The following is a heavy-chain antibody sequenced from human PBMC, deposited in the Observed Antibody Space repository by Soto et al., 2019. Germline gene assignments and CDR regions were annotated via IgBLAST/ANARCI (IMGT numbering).Heavy chain of an antibody. Sequence: QVQLVQSGAEVKRPGSSVKVSCKASGGTFNNYALSWERQAPGQGLEWMGGIIPIFNSANYAQKFQGRVTITADDSTSTAYMELRSLRPDDTAVYYCAREVTVASYSFDFWGQGTLVTVSS. D-gene: IGHD5-12*01. CDR2: IIPIFNSA. V-gene: IGHV1-69*01. CDR3: AREVTVASYSFDF. J-gene: IGHJ4*02. CDR1: GGTFNNYA.